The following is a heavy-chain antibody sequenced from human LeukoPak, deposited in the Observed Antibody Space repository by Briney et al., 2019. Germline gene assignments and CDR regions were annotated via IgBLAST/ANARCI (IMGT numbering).Heavy chain of an antibody. CDR3: AKDQHIAVAGYFDY. CDR2: ISGSGGST. Sequence: GGSLRLSCAASGFTFTSYAMSWVRQAPGKGLEWVSAISGSGGSTYYADSVKGRFTISRDNSKNTLYLQMNSLRAEDTAVYYCAKDQHIAVAGYFDYWGQGTLVTVSS. D-gene: IGHD6-19*01. J-gene: IGHJ4*02. V-gene: IGHV3-23*01. CDR1: GFTFTSYA.